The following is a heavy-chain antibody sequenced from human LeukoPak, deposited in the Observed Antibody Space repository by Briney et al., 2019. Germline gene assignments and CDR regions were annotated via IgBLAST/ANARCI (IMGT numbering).Heavy chain of an antibody. CDR3: ARDMGPTDYGDYGVFDY. V-gene: IGHV4-39*07. CDR1: GGSISSSSYY. J-gene: IGHJ4*02. Sequence: SETLSLTCTVSGGSISSSSYYWGWIRQPPGKGLEWIGSIYYSGSTYYNPSLKSRVTISVDTSKNQFSLKLSSVTAADTAVYYCARDMGPTDYGDYGVFDYWGQGTLVTVSS. CDR2: IYYSGST. D-gene: IGHD4-17*01.